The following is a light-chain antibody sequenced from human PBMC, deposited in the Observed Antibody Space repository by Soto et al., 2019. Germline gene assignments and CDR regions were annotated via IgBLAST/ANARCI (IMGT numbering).Light chain of an antibody. CDR1: QDITNY. Sequence: DIQMTQSPSSLSASVGDRVTITCQASQDITNYLNWYQQKPGKAPKLLIYTASSLQSGVPSRFSGGGSGIDFNFSISSLQPEDIATYYCQQYDYLPFTFGPGTKVDIK. CDR3: QQYDYLPFT. CDR2: TAS. V-gene: IGKV1-33*01. J-gene: IGKJ3*01.